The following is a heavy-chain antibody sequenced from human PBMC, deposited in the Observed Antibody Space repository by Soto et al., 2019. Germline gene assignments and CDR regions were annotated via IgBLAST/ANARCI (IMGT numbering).Heavy chain of an antibody. Sequence: QVQLVQSGAEVKKPGSSVKVSCKASGGTFSSYAISWVRQAPGQGLEWMGGIIPIFGTANYAQKFQGRVTITADESTSTAYMELSSLRSEDTAVYYCARGPRGYSYGYNYYYYGMDVWGQGTTVTVSS. D-gene: IGHD5-18*01. CDR2: IIPIFGTA. V-gene: IGHV1-69*01. CDR3: ARGPRGYSYGYNYYYYGMDV. CDR1: GGTFSSYA. J-gene: IGHJ6*02.